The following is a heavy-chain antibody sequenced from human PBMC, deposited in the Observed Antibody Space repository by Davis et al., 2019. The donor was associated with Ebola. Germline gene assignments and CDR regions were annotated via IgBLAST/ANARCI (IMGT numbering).Heavy chain of an antibody. CDR1: GITFRNVV. CDR2: IDDDGEDT. D-gene: IGHD3-10*01. V-gene: IGHV3-23*01. Sequence: GESLKISCAASGITFRNVVMSWVRQAPGKGLEWVSGIDDDGEDTNYADSVRGRFTISRDNSKNTLYLQMNSLTAEDTAVYYCAKDSMTWVPCFFDHWGQGVLVTVSS. CDR3: AKDSMTWVPCFFDH. J-gene: IGHJ4*02.